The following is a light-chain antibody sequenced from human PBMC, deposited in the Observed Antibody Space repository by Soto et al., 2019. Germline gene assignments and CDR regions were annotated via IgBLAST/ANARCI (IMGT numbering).Light chain of an antibody. V-gene: IGKV1-5*03. CDR3: QQYNSYSGYT. Sequence: DIQMTQSPSTLSASVGDRVTITCRASQSISSWLAWYQQKSGKAPKLLIYKASSLESGVPSRFSGSGSGTEFTLTISSLQPDDFATYYCQQYNSYSGYTFGQGTKVDIK. CDR1: QSISSW. CDR2: KAS. J-gene: IGKJ2*01.